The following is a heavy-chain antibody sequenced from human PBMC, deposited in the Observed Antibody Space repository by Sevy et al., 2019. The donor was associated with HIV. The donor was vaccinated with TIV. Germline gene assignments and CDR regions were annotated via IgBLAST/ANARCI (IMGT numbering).Heavy chain of an antibody. CDR3: ALERLSSDVAEYFQN. Sequence: GGSLRISCAASGFTFRSFSMHWVRQAPGKWLEWVTTVSYDGSNTYYADSVKGRFAVFRDNSRNLLNLQMNNLRPEDTAAYYCALERLSSDVAEYFQNRGQGTPVTVSS. CDR2: VSYDGSNT. V-gene: IGHV3-30*09. CDR1: GFTFRSFS. D-gene: IGHD1-1*01. J-gene: IGHJ1*01.